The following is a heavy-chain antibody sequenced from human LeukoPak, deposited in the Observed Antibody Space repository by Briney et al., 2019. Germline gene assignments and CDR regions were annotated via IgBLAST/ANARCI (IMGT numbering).Heavy chain of an antibody. CDR2: VSYAGTNK. D-gene: IGHD3-10*01. V-gene: IGHV3-30-3*01. J-gene: IGHJ3*02. Sequence: GGSLRLSCAASGFTFSSYAMHWVRQAPGKGLEWVAVVSYAGTNKYYADSVKGRFTISRDNSKNTLYVQMNSLRPEDTAVYYCARDRDYGSGSHSDASDIWGQGTMVTVSS. CDR3: ARDRDYGSGSHSDASDI. CDR1: GFTFSSYA.